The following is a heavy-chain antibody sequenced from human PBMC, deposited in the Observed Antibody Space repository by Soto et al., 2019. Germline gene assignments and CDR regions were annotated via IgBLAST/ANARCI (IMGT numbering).Heavy chain of an antibody. J-gene: IGHJ4*02. D-gene: IGHD6-19*01. Sequence: ASVKVSCKASGYTFTSCGISWVRQAPGQGLEWMGWISAYNGNTNYAQKLQGRVTMTTDTSTSTAYMELRSLRSDDTAVYYCARVPNRSGWYEPFDYWGQGTLVTVSS. CDR2: ISAYNGNT. CDR3: ARVPNRSGWYEPFDY. CDR1: GYTFTSCG. V-gene: IGHV1-18*01.